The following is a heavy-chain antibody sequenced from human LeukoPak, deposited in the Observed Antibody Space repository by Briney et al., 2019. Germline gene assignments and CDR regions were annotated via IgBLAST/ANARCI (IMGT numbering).Heavy chain of an antibody. CDR3: ARSRSLRYFDWLIDY. J-gene: IGHJ4*02. Sequence: SQTLSLTCTVSGGSISSGSYYWSWIRQPAGKGLEWIVRIYSSGSTNYNSSLKSRVTISVDTSKNQFSLKLSSVTAADTAVYFCARSRSLRYFDWLIDYWGQGTLVTVSS. CDR1: GGSISSGSYY. D-gene: IGHD3-9*01. CDR2: IYSSGST. V-gene: IGHV4-61*02.